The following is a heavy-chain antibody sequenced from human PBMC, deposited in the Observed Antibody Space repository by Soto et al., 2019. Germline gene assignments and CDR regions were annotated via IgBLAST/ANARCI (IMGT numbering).Heavy chain of an antibody. CDR1: GYPFSNYY. CDR2: INPNTGAT. CDR3: ARNAHLDF. J-gene: IGHJ4*02. V-gene: IGHV1-2*04. D-gene: IGHD2-8*01. Sequence: QVQLLQSGAEVKEPGASVKVSCKASGYPFSNYYMHWVRQAPGQGLQWVGWINPNTGATSYAQKFQGWVAMTSDTSINTVYMELSRLTSDDTAIYYCARNAHLDFWGQGTPVTVSS.